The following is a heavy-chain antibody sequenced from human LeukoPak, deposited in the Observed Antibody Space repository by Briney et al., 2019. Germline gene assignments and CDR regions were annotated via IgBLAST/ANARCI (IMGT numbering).Heavy chain of an antibody. V-gene: IGHV5-51*01. CDR2: NYPGDSDT. D-gene: IGHD5-24*01. Sequence: GESLKISCKGSGYTFTSFWIGWVRQMPGKGLEWMGINYPGDSDTRYSPSLQGQVTISADKSISTAYLQWNSLKASDTAIYYCGRLRDGYSDYWGQGTLVTVSS. CDR3: GRLRDGYSDY. J-gene: IGHJ4*02. CDR1: GYTFTSFW.